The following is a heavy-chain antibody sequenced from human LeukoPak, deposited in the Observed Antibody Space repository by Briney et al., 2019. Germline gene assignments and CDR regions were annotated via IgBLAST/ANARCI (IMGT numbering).Heavy chain of an antibody. J-gene: IGHJ4*02. CDR1: GFTFSSHE. Sequence: GGSLRLSCAASGFTFSSHEMNWVRRAPGKGLEWLSYISGSGDTMYYADSVRGRFTISRDNAKNSLYLQMNSLRTEDSALYSCARGAVAGTPPVDYWGPGTLVTVSS. CDR2: ISGSGDTM. V-gene: IGHV3-48*03. CDR3: ARGAVAGTPPVDY. D-gene: IGHD6-19*01.